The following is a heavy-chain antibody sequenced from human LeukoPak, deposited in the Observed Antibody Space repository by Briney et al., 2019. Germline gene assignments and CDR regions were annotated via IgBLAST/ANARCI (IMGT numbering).Heavy chain of an antibody. D-gene: IGHD5-24*01. CDR3: ARSPFDGYNYFVY. CDR2: ISYDANAK. V-gene: IGHV3-30*04. J-gene: IGHJ4*02. Sequence: GALRISCVASGFIFSNYAVYWVREAPGKGLDWVAVISYDANAKYYADSVQGRFTISRDNSENTLYLQMNSLRVEDTAVFYCARSPFDGYNYFVYWGQGTLVTVSS. CDR1: GFIFSNYA.